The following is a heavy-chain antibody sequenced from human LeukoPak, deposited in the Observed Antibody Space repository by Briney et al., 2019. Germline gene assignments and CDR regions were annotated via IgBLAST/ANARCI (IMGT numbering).Heavy chain of an antibody. CDR3: ATVSPRGYYYGMDV. Sequence: ASVKVSCKVSGYTLTELSMHWVRQAPGKGLEWMGGFDPEDGETIYAQKFQGRVTMTEDTSTDTAYMELSSLRSEDTAVYYCATVSPRGYYYGMDVWGQGTTVTVSS. D-gene: IGHD3-10*01. CDR2: FDPEDGET. CDR1: GYTLTELS. J-gene: IGHJ6*02. V-gene: IGHV1-24*01.